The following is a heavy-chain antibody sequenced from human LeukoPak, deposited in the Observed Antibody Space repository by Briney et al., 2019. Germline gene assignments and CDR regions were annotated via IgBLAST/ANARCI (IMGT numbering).Heavy chain of an antibody. V-gene: IGHV4-30-4*01. J-gene: IGHJ4*02. CDR2: IYHSGST. CDR3: ARTDSSGYYGEY. D-gene: IGHD3-22*01. Sequence: SQTLSLTCTVSGGSISSGGYYWSWIRQPPGKGLEWIGYIYHSGSTYYNPSLKSRLTISLDTSKNQFSVKLSSVTAADTAVYYCARTDSSGYYGEYWGQGTLVTVSS. CDR1: GGSISSGGYY.